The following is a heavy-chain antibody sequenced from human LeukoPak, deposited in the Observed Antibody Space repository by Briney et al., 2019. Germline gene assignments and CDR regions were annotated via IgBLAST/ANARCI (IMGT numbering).Heavy chain of an antibody. D-gene: IGHD6-19*01. CDR2: ISYDGSNK. CDR3: AKDRDSSGWYSARTYDY. Sequence: GRSLRLSCAASGFTFSSYGMHWVRQAPGKGLEWEAVISYDGSNKYYADSVKGRFTISRDNSKNTLYLQMNSLRAEDTAVYYSAKDRDSSGWYSARTYDYWGQGTLVTVSS. CDR1: GFTFSSYG. V-gene: IGHV3-30*18. J-gene: IGHJ4*02.